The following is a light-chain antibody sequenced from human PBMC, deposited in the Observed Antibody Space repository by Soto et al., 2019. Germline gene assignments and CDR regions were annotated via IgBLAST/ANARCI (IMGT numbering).Light chain of an antibody. CDR1: QSISSW. Sequence: IQMTQSPSTLSAFVGDRVTITCRASQSISSWLAWYQQKPGRAPKVLIYKASNLEAGVPSRFSGSGSGTEFTLTISRLQPDDFATYYCQQYHSYPWTFGEGTKVESK. V-gene: IGKV1-5*03. CDR2: KAS. J-gene: IGKJ1*01. CDR3: QQYHSYPWT.